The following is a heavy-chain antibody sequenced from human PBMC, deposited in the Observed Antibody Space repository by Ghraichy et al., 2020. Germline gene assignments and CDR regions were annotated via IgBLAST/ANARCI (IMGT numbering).Heavy chain of an antibody. J-gene: IGHJ6*02. Sequence: ASVKVSCQASGYSFSSYGISWVRQAPGQGREWMGWISAYNDNIKYTQKLQGGVTMTRDTSTSTAYMELRSLRSDDMAVYYCARVAPAAIEGNYFYGMDVWGQGTTVTVSS. D-gene: IGHD2-2*02. CDR3: ARVAPAAIEGNYFYGMDV. CDR2: ISAYNDNI. CDR1: GYSFSSYG. V-gene: IGHV1-18*03.